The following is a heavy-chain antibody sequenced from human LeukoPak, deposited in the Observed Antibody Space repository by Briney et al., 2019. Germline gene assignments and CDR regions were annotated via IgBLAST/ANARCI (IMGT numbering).Heavy chain of an antibody. D-gene: IGHD2-15*01. J-gene: IGHJ3*02. CDR2: INPSGGST. V-gene: IGHV1-46*01. CDR1: GYTSTSYY. CDR3: ARVRVVAATHDAFDI. Sequence: ASVKVSCKASGYTSTSYYMHWVRQAPGQGLEWMGIINPSGGSTSYAQKFQGRVTMTRDTSTSTVYMELSSLRSEDTAVYYCARVRVVAATHDAFDIWGQGTMVTVSS.